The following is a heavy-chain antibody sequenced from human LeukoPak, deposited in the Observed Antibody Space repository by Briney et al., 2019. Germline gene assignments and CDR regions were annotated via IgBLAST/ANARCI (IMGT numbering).Heavy chain of an antibody. CDR3: ARSGEGVNYFDY. V-gene: IGHV4-59*08. Sequence: SETLSLTCTVSGGSISSYYWSWIRQPPGKGLEWIGYIYYSGSTNYNPSLKSRVTISVDTSKNQFSLKLSSVTAADTAVYYCARSGEGVNYFDYWGQGTLVTVSS. CDR1: GGSISSYY. CDR2: IYYSGST. D-gene: IGHD3-16*01. J-gene: IGHJ4*02.